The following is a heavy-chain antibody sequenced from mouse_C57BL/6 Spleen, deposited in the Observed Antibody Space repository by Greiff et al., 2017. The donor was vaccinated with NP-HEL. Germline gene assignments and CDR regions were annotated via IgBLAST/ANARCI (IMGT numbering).Heavy chain of an antibody. CDR2: LDPETGGT. D-gene: IGHD4-1*01. V-gene: IGHV1-15*01. J-gene: IGHJ3*01. Sequence: QVQLQQSGAELVRPGASVTLSCKASGYTFTDYEMHWVKQTPVHGLEWIGALDPETGGTAYNQKFKGKAILTADKSSSTAYMELRSLTSEDSAVYYCTRFLGPAYWGQGTLVTVSA. CDR1: GYTFTDYE. CDR3: TRFLGPAY.